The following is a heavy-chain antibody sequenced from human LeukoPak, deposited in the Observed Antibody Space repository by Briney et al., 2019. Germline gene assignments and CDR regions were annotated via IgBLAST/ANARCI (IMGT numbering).Heavy chain of an antibody. Sequence: GGSLRLSCAASRFTFSSYWMSWVRQAPGKGLEWVANIKQDGSEKYYVDSVKGRFTISRDNAKNSLYLQMNSLRAEDTAVYYCAREDYGDYSYWGQGTLVTVSS. CDR2: IKQDGSEK. CDR1: RFTFSSYW. J-gene: IGHJ4*02. D-gene: IGHD4-17*01. CDR3: AREDYGDYSY. V-gene: IGHV3-7*01.